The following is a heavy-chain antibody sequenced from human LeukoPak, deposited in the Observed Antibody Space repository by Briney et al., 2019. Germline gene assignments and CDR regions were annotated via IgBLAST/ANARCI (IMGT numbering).Heavy chain of an antibody. D-gene: IGHD1-26*01. Sequence: LETLSLTCAVYGGSFSGYYWSWIRQPPGKGLEWIADINHSGGSNYSPSPKSRVTLSVDTSKNQFSLKLNSVTAADTAVYFCARLRETLQGGTYYNYFDPWGQGTLVTVSS. CDR2: INHSGGS. J-gene: IGHJ5*02. V-gene: IGHV4-34*01. CDR3: ARLRETLQGGTYYNYFDP. CDR1: GGSFSGYY.